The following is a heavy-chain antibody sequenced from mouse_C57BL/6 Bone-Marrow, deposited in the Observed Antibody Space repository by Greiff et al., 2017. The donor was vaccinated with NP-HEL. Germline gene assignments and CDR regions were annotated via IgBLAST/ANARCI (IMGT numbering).Heavy chain of an antibody. CDR2: INPNNGGT. CDR3: ARSSDGYYTYYYAMDY. D-gene: IGHD2-3*01. V-gene: IGHV1-18*01. J-gene: IGHJ4*01. CDR1: GYTFTDYN. Sequence: EVQLQQSGPELVKPGASVKIPCKASGYTFTDYNMDWVKQSHGKSLEWIGDINPNNGGTIYNQKFKGKATLTVDKSSSTAYMELRSLTSEDTAVYYCARSSDGYYTYYYAMDYWGQGTSVTVSS.